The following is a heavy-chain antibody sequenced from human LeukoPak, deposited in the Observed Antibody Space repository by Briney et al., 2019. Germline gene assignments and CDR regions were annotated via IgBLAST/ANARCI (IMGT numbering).Heavy chain of an antibody. CDR1: GFTVSSNY. J-gene: IGHJ4*02. CDR2: IYRDGRT. V-gene: IGHV3-66*01. CDR3: STIVPDVVATLTFAY. Sequence: GGSLRLSCAASGFTVSSNYISWVRQAPGKGLEWVSVIYRDGRTFYADSVKGRFTISRDNSKNTLYLQMNTLRAEDTAVYFCSTIVPDVVATLTFAYWGQGALVTVSS. D-gene: IGHD2-21*01.